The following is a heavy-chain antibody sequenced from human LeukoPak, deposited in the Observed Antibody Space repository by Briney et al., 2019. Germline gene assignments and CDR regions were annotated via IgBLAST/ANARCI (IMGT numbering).Heavy chain of an antibody. Sequence: ASVKVSCKASGYSFTSFDINWVRQATGQGLEWMGWMNPNSGNAGYAQKFQGRVTITWNTSISTAYMELSSLRSEDTAVYHCARVGYSNSYDYWGQGTLVTVSS. V-gene: IGHV1-8*03. CDR2: MNPNSGNA. CDR1: GYSFTSFD. J-gene: IGHJ4*02. D-gene: IGHD4-11*01. CDR3: ARVGYSNSYDY.